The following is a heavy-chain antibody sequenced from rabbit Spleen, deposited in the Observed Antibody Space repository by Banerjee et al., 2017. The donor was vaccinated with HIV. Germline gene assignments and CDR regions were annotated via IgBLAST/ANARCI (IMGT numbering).Heavy chain of an antibody. Sequence: QEQLVESGGGLVQPEGSLTLTCKASGLDFSRNYWLCWIRQAPGKGLEWIACIYTGSSGFTYFASWAKGRFTCSKTSSSTVTLQMTSLTAADTATYFCARGSATMTMVITGYFLNLWGPGTLVTVS. D-gene: IGHD2-1*01. J-gene: IGHJ4*01. V-gene: IGHV1S45*01. CDR2: IYTGSSGFT. CDR3: ARGSATMTMVITGYFLNL. CDR1: GLDFSRNYW.